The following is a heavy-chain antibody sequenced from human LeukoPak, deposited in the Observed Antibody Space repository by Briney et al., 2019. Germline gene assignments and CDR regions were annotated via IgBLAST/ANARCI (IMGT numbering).Heavy chain of an antibody. CDR2: ISGSGGNT. J-gene: IGHJ5*02. Sequence: PGGSLRLSCAASGFSFGSFTMSWVRQAPGKGLEWVSDISGSGGNTYYADSVKGRSTISRDNSKNTLYLQMNSLRAEDTAVYYCAKVPAHHGGYSSKNWFDPWGQGTLVTVSS. CDR1: GFSFGSFT. V-gene: IGHV3-23*01. CDR3: AKVPAHHGGYSSKNWFDP. D-gene: IGHD1-26*01.